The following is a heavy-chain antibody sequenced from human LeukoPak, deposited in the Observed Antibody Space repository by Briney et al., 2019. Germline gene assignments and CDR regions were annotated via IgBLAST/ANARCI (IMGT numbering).Heavy chain of an antibody. CDR2: IKSQTHGGTT. V-gene: IGHV3-15*01. CDR3: TTGDPYFDY. CDR1: GFTFINAW. J-gene: IGHJ4*02. Sequence: RPGGSLRLSCAASGFTFINAWLSWVRQAPGKGLEWVGRIKSQTHGGTTDYAAPVKGRFTISRDDSKNTLYLQTNSLKTEDTAVYYCTTGDPYFDYWGQGTLVTVSS.